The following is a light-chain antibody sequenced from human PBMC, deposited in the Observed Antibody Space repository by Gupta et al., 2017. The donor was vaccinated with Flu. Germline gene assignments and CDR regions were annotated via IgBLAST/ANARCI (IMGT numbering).Light chain of an antibody. V-gene: IGLV2-11*01. CDR3: CSFGAASF. J-gene: IGLJ2*01. Sequence: QSALTQPRSVSGSPGQSVAISCTGTSSDVGAYNYVSWYQQHPGKAPKLIIYDVYKRPSGVPDRFTGSKSGNTASLTIPGPQPEDEADYHCCSFGAASFFGGGTKLTVL. CDR2: DVY. CDR1: SSDVGAYNY.